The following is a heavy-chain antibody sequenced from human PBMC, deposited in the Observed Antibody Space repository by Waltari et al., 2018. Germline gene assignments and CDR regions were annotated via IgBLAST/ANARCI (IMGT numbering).Heavy chain of an antibody. CDR3: ARGANFWGRFSYWYMDV. D-gene: IGHD3-3*01. V-gene: IGHV4-59*01. CDR1: GGSLTVYS. CDR2: IYYTGTT. Sequence: QVQLQESGPGLVTPSESLSLTRTVPGGSLTVYSWTRIRQSPGMGLAWIGYIYYTGTTNNNPSRRSRVTISLDTSKSQFSLKLNSVTAADTAVYYCARGANFWGRFSYWYMDVWGKGTPVTISS. J-gene: IGHJ6*03.